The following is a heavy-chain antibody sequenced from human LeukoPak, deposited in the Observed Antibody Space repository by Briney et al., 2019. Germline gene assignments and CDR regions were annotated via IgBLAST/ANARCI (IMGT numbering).Heavy chain of an antibody. Sequence: GGSLRLSCAASGFTFSSYGMHWVRQAPGKGLVWVAFIRNDGSNKYYADSVKGRFTISRDNSKNTLYLQMNSLRAEDTAGYYCAKEYSEYYYDSSGYPLRFDPWGQGTLVTVSS. V-gene: IGHV3-30*02. CDR1: GFTFSSYG. J-gene: IGHJ5*02. CDR3: AKEYSEYYYDSSGYPLRFDP. CDR2: IRNDGSNK. D-gene: IGHD3-22*01.